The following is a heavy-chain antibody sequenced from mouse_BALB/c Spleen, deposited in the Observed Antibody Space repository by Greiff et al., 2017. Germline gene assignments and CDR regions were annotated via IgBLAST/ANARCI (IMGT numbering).Heavy chain of an antibody. CDR2: IWAGGST. CDR1: GFSLTSYG. J-gene: IGHJ4*01. V-gene: IGHV2-9*02. CDR3: ARDHTGTWDAMDY. Sequence: VKLMESGPGLVAPSQSLSITCTVSGFSLTSYGVHWVRQPPGKGLEWLGVIWAGGSTNYNSALMSRLSISKDNSKSQVFLKMNSLQTDDTAMYYCARDHTGTWDAMDYWGQGTSVTVSS. D-gene: IGHD4-1*01.